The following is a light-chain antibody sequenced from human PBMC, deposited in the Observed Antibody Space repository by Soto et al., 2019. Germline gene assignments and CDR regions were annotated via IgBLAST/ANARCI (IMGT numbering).Light chain of an antibody. Sequence: QSALTQPRSVSGSPGQSVTISCTGTSSDVGGYNYVSWYQQHPGKAPKLMIYDVSKRPSGVPDRFSGSKSGNTASLTISGLQAEDESYDYCRSYAGSYAQVVGKRTKVTV. J-gene: IGLJ1*01. CDR3: RSYAGSYAQV. V-gene: IGLV2-11*01. CDR2: DVS. CDR1: SSDVGGYNY.